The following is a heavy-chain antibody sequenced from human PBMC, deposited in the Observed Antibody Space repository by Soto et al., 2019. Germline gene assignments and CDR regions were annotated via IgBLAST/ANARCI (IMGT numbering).Heavy chain of an antibody. CDR1: GGTFSSYA. CDR2: VITIFGTA. V-gene: IGHV1-69*01. D-gene: IGHD2-2*02. Sequence: QVQLVQSGAEVKKPGSSVKVSCKASGGTFSSYAISWVRQAPGQGLEWMGRVITIFGTANYAQKFEGRVMITADESTSTAYMELSSLRSEDTAVYYCARHPRSCRSSSCYILWYFALWGRGTLVTVSS. J-gene: IGHJ2*01. CDR3: ARHPRSCRSSSCYILWYFAL.